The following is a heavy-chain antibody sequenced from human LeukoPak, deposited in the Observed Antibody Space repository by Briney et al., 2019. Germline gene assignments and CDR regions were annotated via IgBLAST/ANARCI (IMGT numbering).Heavy chain of an antibody. CDR3: AREGSSGRKGAFDI. V-gene: IGHV1-18*01. Sequence: AASVKVSCKASGYTFTSYGISWVRQAPGQGLEWMGWISAYNGNTNYAQKLRGRVTMTTDTSTSTAYTELRSLRSDDTAVYYCAREGSSGRKGAFDIWGQGTMVTVSS. CDR2: ISAYNGNT. CDR1: GYTFTSYG. J-gene: IGHJ3*02. D-gene: IGHD6-19*01.